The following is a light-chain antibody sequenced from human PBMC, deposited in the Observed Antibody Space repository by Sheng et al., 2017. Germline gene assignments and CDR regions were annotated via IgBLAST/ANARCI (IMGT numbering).Light chain of an antibody. CDR1: SSDVGGYDS. CDR3: SSYVGSNSVV. CDR2: GVT. V-gene: IGLV2-8*01. Sequence: QSALTQPPSASGSPGQSVTISCTGTSSDVGGYDSVSWYQQHPGKAPKLMIYGVTNRPSGVPDRFSGSESGNSASLTVSGLQAEDEADYYCSSYVGSNSVVFGGGTKLTVL. J-gene: IGLJ2*01.